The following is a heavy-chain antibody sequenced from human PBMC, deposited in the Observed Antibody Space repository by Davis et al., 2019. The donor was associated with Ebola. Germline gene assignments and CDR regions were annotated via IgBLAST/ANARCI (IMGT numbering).Heavy chain of an antibody. V-gene: IGHV3-30*02. Sequence: GGSLRLSCAASGFTFSSYGMHWVRQAPGKGLEWVAFIRYDGSNKYYADSVKGRFTISRDNSKNTLYLQMNSLRDEDTAVYYCARGSGDSSGYYTYYYYGMDVWGQGTTVTVSS. CDR1: GFTFSSYG. CDR2: IRYDGSNK. CDR3: ARGSGDSSGYYTYYYYGMDV. D-gene: IGHD3-22*01. J-gene: IGHJ6*02.